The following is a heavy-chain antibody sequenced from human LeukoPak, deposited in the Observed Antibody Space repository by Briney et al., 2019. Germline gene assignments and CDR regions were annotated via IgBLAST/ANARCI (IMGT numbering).Heavy chain of an antibody. J-gene: IGHJ6*02. CDR2: ISYDGGNK. D-gene: IGHD2-21*02. CDR3: ANGGDFCGGDCYIGPNDYGMDV. V-gene: IGHV3-30*02. Sequence: HPGGCLRLSCAASGFTFSSYGMHWVRQAPGKGLEWVAFISYDGGNKYYADSVKGRFTISRDNAKNSLYLQMNSLRAEDTALYYCANGGDFCGGDCYIGPNDYGMDVWGQGTTVTVSS. CDR1: GFTFSSYG.